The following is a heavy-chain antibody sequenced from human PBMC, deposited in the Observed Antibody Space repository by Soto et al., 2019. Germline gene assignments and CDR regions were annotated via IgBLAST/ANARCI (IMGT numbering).Heavy chain of an antibody. CDR1: GGSISGYY. CDR3: ARTYYDFWSGYWRWFDP. Sequence: SETLPLTYTVSGGSISGYYWSWIRQPPGKGLEWIGYIYYSGSTNYNPSLKSRVTISIDTSKNQFSLKLSSVTAADTAVYYCARTYYDFWSGYWRWFDPWGQGTLVTVSS. J-gene: IGHJ5*02. D-gene: IGHD3-3*01. CDR2: IYYSGST. V-gene: IGHV4-59*01.